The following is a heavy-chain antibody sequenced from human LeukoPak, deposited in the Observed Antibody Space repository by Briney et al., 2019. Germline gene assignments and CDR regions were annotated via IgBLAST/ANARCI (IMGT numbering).Heavy chain of an antibody. D-gene: IGHD3-22*01. V-gene: IGHV1-69*13. CDR1: QYTFTDYA. Sequence: GASVKVSCKASQYTFTDYAVHWVRQAPGQRLEWMGGIIPIFGTANYAQKFQGRVTITADESTSTAYMELSSLRSEDTAVYYCAREGYYDSSGYYSIWGQGTLVTVSS. J-gene: IGHJ4*02. CDR3: AREGYYDSSGYYSI. CDR2: IIPIFGTA.